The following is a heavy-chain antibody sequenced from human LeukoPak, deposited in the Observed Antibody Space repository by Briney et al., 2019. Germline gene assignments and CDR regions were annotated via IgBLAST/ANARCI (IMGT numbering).Heavy chain of an antibody. CDR3: ARVAGYGNFDY. D-gene: IGHD2-15*01. Sequence: SETLSLTCTVSGGSISSYYWSWNRQPPGKGLEWIGYIYYSGSTNYNPSLKSRVTISVDTSKNQFSLKLSSVTAADTAVYYCARVAGYGNFDYWGQGTLVTVSS. CDR1: GGSISSYY. J-gene: IGHJ4*02. CDR2: IYYSGST. V-gene: IGHV4-59*01.